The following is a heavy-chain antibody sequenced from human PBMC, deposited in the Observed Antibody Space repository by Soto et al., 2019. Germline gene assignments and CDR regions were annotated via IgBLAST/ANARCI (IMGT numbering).Heavy chain of an antibody. J-gene: IGHJ6*02. CDR3: ARDGALGENYYYYGMDV. CDR1: GYTLTELS. V-gene: IGHV1-24*01. CDR2: FDPEDGET. Sequence: ASVKVSCKVSGYTLTELSMHWVRQAPGKGLEWMGGFDPEDGETIYAQKFQGRVTMTTDTSTSTAYMELRSLRSDDTAVYYCARDGALGENYYYYGMDVWGQGTTVTVSS. D-gene: IGHD3-16*01.